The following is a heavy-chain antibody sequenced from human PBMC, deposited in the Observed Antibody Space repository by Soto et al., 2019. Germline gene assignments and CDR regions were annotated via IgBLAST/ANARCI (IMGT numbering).Heavy chain of an antibody. CDR3: ASGERERDQLVLVYYYYGMDV. CDR1: GGTFSSYA. V-gene: IGHV1-69*01. Sequence: QVQLVQSGAEVKKPGSSVKVSCKASGGTFSSYAISWVRQAPGQGLEWMGGIIPIFGTANYAQTFQGRCTITADESTSTAFLELSSLRSEDTAVYYCASGERERDQLVLVYYYYGMDVWGQGTTVTVSS. D-gene: IGHD6-6*01. J-gene: IGHJ6*02. CDR2: IIPIFGTA.